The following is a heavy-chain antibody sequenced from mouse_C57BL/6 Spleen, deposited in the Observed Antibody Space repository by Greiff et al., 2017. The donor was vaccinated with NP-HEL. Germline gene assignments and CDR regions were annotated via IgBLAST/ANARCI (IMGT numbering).Heavy chain of an antibody. J-gene: IGHJ2*01. Sequence: VKLLESGPELVKPGASVKISCKASGYAFSSSWMNWVKQRPGKGLEWIGRIYPGDGDTNYNGKFKGKATLTADKSSSTAYMQLSSLTSEDSAVYFCASGAGSTYFDYWGQGTTLTVSS. CDR3: ASGAGSTYFDY. CDR2: IYPGDGDT. CDR1: GYAFSSSW. V-gene: IGHV1-82*01. D-gene: IGHD1-1*01.